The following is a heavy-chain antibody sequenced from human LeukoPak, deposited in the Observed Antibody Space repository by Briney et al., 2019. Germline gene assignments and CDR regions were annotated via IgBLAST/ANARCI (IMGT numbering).Heavy chain of an antibody. V-gene: IGHV3-30*04. D-gene: IGHD6-25*01. CDR1: GFPFNTYA. CDR3: AKEEYSSGIDY. J-gene: IGHJ4*02. CDR2: ISYDGSNK. Sequence: PGGSLRLSCAASGFPFNTYAMHWVRQAPGKGLEWVAVISYDGSNKYYADSVKGRFTISRDNSKNTLYLQMNSLRAEDTAVYYCAKEEYSSGIDYWGQGTLVTVSS.